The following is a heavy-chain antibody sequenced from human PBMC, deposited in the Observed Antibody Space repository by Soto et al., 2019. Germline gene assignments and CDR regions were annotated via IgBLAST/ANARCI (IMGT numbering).Heavy chain of an antibody. CDR2: IYYSGST. D-gene: IGHD6-19*01. CDR3: ASEYSGYSSGCCAFDI. CDR1: GGSISSSSYY. Sequence: PSETLSLTCTVSGGSISSSSYYWGWIRQPPGKGLEWIGYIYYSGSTNYNPSLKSRVTISVDTSKNQFSLKLSSVSAADTAVYYCASEYSGYSSGCCAFDIWGQGTMVTVSS. J-gene: IGHJ3*02. V-gene: IGHV4-61*05.